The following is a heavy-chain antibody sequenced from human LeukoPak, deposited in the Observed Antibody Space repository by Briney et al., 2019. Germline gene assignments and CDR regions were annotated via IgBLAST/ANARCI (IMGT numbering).Heavy chain of an antibody. Sequence: SETLSLTCTVSGGSISSYYWSWIRQPPGKGLEWIGYIYYSGSTNYNPSLKSRVTISVDTSKNQFSLKLSSVTAADTAVYYCARVTYDFWSGYPTHPDYWGQGTLVTVSS. CDR2: IYYSGST. V-gene: IGHV4-59*01. CDR3: ARVTYDFWSGYPTHPDY. D-gene: IGHD3-3*01. CDR1: GGSISSYY. J-gene: IGHJ4*02.